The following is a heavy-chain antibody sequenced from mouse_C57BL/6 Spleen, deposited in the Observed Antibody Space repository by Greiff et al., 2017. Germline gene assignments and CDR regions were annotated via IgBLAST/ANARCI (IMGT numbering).Heavy chain of an antibody. J-gene: IGHJ2*01. CDR2: ISDGGSYT. Sequence: EVKLVESGGGLVKPGGSLKLSCAASGFTFSSYAMSWVRQTPEKRLEWVATISDGGSYTYYPDNVKGRFTISRDNAKNNLYLQMSHLKSEDTAMYYCARDRGLRRPFDYWGQGTTLTVSS. D-gene: IGHD2-4*01. CDR3: ARDRGLRRPFDY. V-gene: IGHV5-4*01. CDR1: GFTFSSYA.